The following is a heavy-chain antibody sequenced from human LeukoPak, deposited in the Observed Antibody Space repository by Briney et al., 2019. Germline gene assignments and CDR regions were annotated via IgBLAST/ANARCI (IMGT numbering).Heavy chain of an antibody. V-gene: IGHV3-48*03. CDR1: GFTFSSYE. Sequence: TGASLRLSCAASGFTFSSYEMNWVRQAPGKGLEWVSYISSSGSTIYYADSVKGRFTISRDNAKNSLYLQMNSLRAEDTAVYYCAREGSSNDAFDIWGQGTMVTVSS. D-gene: IGHD3-10*01. J-gene: IGHJ3*02. CDR3: AREGSSNDAFDI. CDR2: ISSSGSTI.